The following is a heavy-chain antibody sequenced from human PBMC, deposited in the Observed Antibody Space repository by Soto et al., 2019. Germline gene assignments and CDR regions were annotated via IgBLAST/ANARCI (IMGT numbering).Heavy chain of an antibody. CDR3: ASPLTYGGPTFDS. CDR1: GGSISSYY. Sequence: QVQLQESGPGLVKPSETLSLTCTVSGGSISSYYWSWIRQPPGKGLEWIGYIYNIGSTDYNPSLRSRVTISVNTPKTHFPLKLSSVTAADTPIFSCASPLTYGGPTFDSGGQGTLVTVSS. J-gene: IGHJ4*02. D-gene: IGHD4-17*01. CDR2: IYNIGST. V-gene: IGHV4-59*08.